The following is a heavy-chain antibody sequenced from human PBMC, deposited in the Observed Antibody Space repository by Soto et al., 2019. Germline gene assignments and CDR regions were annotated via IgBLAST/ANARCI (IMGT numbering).Heavy chain of an antibody. CDR2: INHSGST. CDR3: ARDPRYYDFWSGYSSYYGMDV. CDR1: GGSFSGYY. D-gene: IGHD3-3*01. J-gene: IGHJ6*02. Sequence: LSLTCAVYGGSFSGYYWSWIRQPPGKGLEWIGEINHSGSTNYNPSLKSRVTISVDTSKNQFSLKLSSVTAADTAVYYCARDPRYYDFWSGYSSYYGMDVWGQGTTVTV. V-gene: IGHV4-34*01.